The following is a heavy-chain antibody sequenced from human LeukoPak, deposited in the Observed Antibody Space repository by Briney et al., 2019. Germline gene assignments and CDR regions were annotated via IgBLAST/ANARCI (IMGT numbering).Heavy chain of an antibody. D-gene: IGHD4/OR15-4a*01. CDR1: GYIFTNYW. V-gene: IGHV5-51*01. CDR2: IWPDDSET. CDR3: ARQPIDYGPDY. Sequence: GESLKISCEASGYIFTNYWIGWVRQMPGKGLGWMGIIWPDDSETRYGPSFQGQVTMSVDKSTRTAYLQWSALKASDCGIYYSARQPIDYGPDYWGQGTQVTVAS. J-gene: IGHJ4*02.